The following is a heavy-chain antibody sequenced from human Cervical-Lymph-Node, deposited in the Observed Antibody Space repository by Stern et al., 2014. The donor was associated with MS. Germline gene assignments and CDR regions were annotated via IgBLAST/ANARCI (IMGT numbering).Heavy chain of an antibody. D-gene: IGHD6-6*01. Sequence: VQLVQSGAEVKKPGSSVKVSCKASGGTFNTNVISWVRQAPGQGLEWMGGIIPIFGKALSAQKFQGRVTITANRFTRPACIELSSLRSEDTAFYYFARAAYSTSSYNYWGQGTLVIVSS. CDR3: ARAAYSTSSYNY. V-gene: IGHV1-69*01. CDR2: IIPIFGKA. J-gene: IGHJ4*02. CDR1: GGTFNTNV.